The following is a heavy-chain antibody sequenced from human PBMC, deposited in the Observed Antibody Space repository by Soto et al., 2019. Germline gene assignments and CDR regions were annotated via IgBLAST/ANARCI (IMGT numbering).Heavy chain of an antibody. CDR2: ISWNSGSI. Sequence: GGSLRLSCAASGFTFDDYAMHWVRQAPGKGLEWVSGISWNSGSIGYADSVKGRFTISRDNAKNSLYLQMNSLRAEDTALYYCATDGGYYGSGSYYNWFDPWGQGTLVTVSS. CDR3: ATDGGYYGSGSYYNWFDP. V-gene: IGHV3-9*01. CDR1: GFTFDDYA. J-gene: IGHJ5*02. D-gene: IGHD3-10*01.